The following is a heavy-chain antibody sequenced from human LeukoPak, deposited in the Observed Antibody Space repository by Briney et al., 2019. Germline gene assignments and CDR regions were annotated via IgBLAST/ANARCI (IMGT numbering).Heavy chain of an antibody. CDR2: INPNSGGT. D-gene: IGHD5-18*01. CDR3: ARENMDTASFDP. V-gene: IGHV1-2*02. J-gene: IGHJ5*02. CDR1: GYTFTGYY. Sequence: ASVKVSCKASGYTFTGYYTHWVRQAPGQGLEWMGWINPNSGGTNYAQKFQGRVTMTRDTSISTAYMELSRLRSDDTAVYYCARENMDTASFDPWGQGTLVTVSS.